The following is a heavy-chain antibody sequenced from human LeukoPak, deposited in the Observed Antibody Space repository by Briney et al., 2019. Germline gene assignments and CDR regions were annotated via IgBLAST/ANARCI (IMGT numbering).Heavy chain of an antibody. J-gene: IGHJ4*02. D-gene: IGHD1-26*01. CDR3: ARGGPKYSGSYPFDY. CDR1: GFTFSSYS. V-gene: IGHV3-21*01. CDR2: ISSSSSYI. Sequence: GGSLRLSCAASGFTFSSYSMNWVRQAPGKGLEWVSSISSSSSYIYYADSVKGRFTISRDNAKNSLYLQMNSLRAEDTAVYYCARGGPKYSGSYPFDYWGQGTLVTVSS.